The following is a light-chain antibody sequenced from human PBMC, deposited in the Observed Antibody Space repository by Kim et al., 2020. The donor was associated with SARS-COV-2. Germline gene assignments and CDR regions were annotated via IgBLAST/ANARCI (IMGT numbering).Light chain of an antibody. CDR2: GKN. CDR1: SLRSYC. J-gene: IGLJ2*01. CDR3: NSRDSNDNVV. Sequence: VALGPTSMTTCQRASLRSYCATWYQQKPGQAPILVIYGKNTRPSGIPDRFSGSSSGNTASLTIPGTQAGDEADYYCNSRDSNDNVVFGGGTQLTVL. V-gene: IGLV3-19*01.